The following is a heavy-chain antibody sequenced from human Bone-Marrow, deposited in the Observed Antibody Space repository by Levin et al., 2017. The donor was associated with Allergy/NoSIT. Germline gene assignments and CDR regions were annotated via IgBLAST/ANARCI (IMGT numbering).Heavy chain of an antibody. J-gene: IGHJ5*02. CDR2: MNPSSGDT. CDR3: ARGGNWFDP. V-gene: IGHV1-8*01. CDR1: GYSFTSYD. Sequence: ASVKVSCNPSGYSFTSYDINWVRQATGQGLEWMGWMNPSSGDTGYAQKFQGRLTMTRNTSKRTVYMELSNLRSEDTAVYYCARGGNWFDPWGQGTLVTVSS.